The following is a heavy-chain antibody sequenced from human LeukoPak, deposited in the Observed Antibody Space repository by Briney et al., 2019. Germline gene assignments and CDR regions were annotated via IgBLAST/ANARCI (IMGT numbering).Heavy chain of an antibody. J-gene: IGHJ4*02. V-gene: IGHV1-46*01. CDR1: GYTFTSYY. CDR3: ARGSIVVVPAAGGDY. CDR2: INPSGGST. Sequence: ASVKVSCKASGYTFTSYYMHWVRQAPKQGLGWMGIINPSGGSTSYAQKFQGRVTMTRDTSTSTVYMELSSLRSEDTAVYYCARGSIVVVPAAGGDYWGQGTLVTVSS. D-gene: IGHD2-2*01.